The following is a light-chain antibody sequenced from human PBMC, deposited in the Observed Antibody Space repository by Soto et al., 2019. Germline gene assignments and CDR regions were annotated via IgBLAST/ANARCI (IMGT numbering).Light chain of an antibody. CDR3: QQYFNSRS. J-gene: IGKJ1*01. V-gene: IGKV3-15*01. Sequence: EIVMTQSPATLSVSPGEGATLSCRASESVNSNLAWFQQKPGQPPKLLISGASTRAAGVPARFSGSGSGTESPLTISSLQSEDFAVYHCQQYFNSRSFGQGTKVEVK. CDR1: ESVNSN. CDR2: GAS.